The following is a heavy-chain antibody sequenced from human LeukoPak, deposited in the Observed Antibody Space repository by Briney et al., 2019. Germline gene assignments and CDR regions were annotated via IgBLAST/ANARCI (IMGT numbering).Heavy chain of an antibody. V-gene: IGHV1-69*04. J-gene: IGHJ3*02. CDR2: IIPILGIA. CDR3: ARDSYYDSSGYYYSVGAFDI. D-gene: IGHD3-22*01. Sequence: SVKVSCKASGGTFSSYAISWVRQAPGQGLEWMGRIIPILGIANYAQKFQGRVTITADKSTSTAYMELSSLRSEDTAVYYCARDSYYDSSGYYYSVGAFDIWGQGTMVTVSS. CDR1: GGTFSSYA.